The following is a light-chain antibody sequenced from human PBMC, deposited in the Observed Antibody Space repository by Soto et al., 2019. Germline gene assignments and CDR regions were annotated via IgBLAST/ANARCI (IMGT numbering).Light chain of an antibody. Sequence: EICLPQSPTTLSLSPGESAPLSCRASQSVGSSLAWYQQRPGQAPRLLIYDAFIRATGIPARFSGSESGTDFTLTISSLEPEDFAVYYCQQRSNWPLTFGQGTRLEI. J-gene: IGKJ5*01. CDR3: QQRSNWPLT. CDR1: QSVGSS. V-gene: IGKV3-11*01. CDR2: DAF.